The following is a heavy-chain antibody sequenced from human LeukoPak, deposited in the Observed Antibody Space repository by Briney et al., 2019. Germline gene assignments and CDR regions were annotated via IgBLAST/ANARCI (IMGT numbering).Heavy chain of an antibody. CDR3: ARDSFAMVRGVHKSWFDP. J-gene: IGHJ5*02. D-gene: IGHD3-10*01. V-gene: IGHV1-18*01. CDR2: ISAYNGNT. CDR1: GYTFTSYG. Sequence: ASVKVSCKASGYTFTSYGISWVRQAPGHGLEWMGWISAYNGNTNYAQKLQGRVTMTTDPSTSTAHLELRSLMPADTAVYDCARDSFAMVRGVHKSWFDPWGQGTLVTVSS.